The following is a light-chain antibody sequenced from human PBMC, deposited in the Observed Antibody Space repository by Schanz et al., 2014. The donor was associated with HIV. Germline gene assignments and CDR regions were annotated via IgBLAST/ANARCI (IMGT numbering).Light chain of an antibody. CDR1: NNDIGSYTY. J-gene: IGLJ1*01. CDR2: GVF. V-gene: IGLV2-14*03. Sequence: QSVLTQPASVSGSPGQSITVSCTGSNNDIGSYTYVAWYQQYPGKAPKLVVYGVFDRPSGVSNRFSGSKSGNTASPIINDLQPDDEADYYCSSLSTSGAPVFGTGTKLTVL. CDR3: SSLSTSGAPV.